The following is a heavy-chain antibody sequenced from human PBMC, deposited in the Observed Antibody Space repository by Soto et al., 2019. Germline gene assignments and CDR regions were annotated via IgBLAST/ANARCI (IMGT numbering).Heavy chain of an antibody. V-gene: IGHV4-31*03. CDR3: AREAAAGSVWFDP. CDR1: GGSISSGGYY. J-gene: IGHJ5*02. Sequence: SETLSLTCTVSGGSISSGGYYWSWIRQHPGKGLEWIGYTYYSGSTYYNPSLKSRVTISVDTSKNQFSLKLSSVTAADTAVYYCAREAAAGSVWFDPWGQGTLVTVSS. CDR2: TYYSGST. D-gene: IGHD6-13*01.